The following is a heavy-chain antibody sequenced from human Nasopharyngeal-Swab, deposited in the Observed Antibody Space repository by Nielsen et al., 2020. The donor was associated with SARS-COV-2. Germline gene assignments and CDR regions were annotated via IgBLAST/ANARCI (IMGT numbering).Heavy chain of an antibody. CDR3: AMAMDFALDY. D-gene: IGHD2-2*03. CDR2: ISGSGGST. J-gene: IGHJ4*02. V-gene: IGHV3-23*01. CDR1: GFTFSSYA. Sequence: GESLKISCAASGFTFSSYAMSWVRQAPGKGLEWVSGISGSGGSTYYADSVKGRFTISRDNSKNTLYLQMNSLRAEDTAVYYCAMAMDFALDYWGQGTLVTVSS.